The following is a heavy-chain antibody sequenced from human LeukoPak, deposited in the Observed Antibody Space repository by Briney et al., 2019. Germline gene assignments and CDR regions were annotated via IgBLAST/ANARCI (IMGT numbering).Heavy chain of an antibody. CDR3: ARAKEGLYSSSSSDDY. V-gene: IGHV1-18*01. CDR1: GYTFTSYG. D-gene: IGHD6-6*01. J-gene: IGHJ4*02. CDR2: SSAYNGNT. Sequence: ASVKVSCKASGYTFTSYGISWVRQAPGQGLEWMGWSSAYNGNTNYAQKLQGRVTMTTDTSTSTAYMELRSLRSDDTAVYYCARAKEGLYSSSSSDDYWGQGTLVTVSS.